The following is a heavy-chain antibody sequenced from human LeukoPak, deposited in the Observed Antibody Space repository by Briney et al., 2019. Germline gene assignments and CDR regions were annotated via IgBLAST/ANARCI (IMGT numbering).Heavy chain of an antibody. J-gene: IGHJ6*02. D-gene: IGHD4-17*01. CDR3: AREVYGDYDMDV. V-gene: IGHV3-64*01. CDR2: INNNGNST. Sequence: GGSLRLSCTASGFTFSSYAMHWVRQAPGKGLEYVSAINNNGNSTYYANSVKGRFTTSRDNSKNTLYLQMGNLRGEDMAVYYCAREVYGDYDMDVWGRGTTVIVSS. CDR1: GFTFSSYA.